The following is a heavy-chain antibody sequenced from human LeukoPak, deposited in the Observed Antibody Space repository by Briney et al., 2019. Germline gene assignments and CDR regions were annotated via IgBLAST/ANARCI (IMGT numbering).Heavy chain of an antibody. CDR2: INEEGSEK. Sequence: GGCLRLSCAVSGFTISHYWMSWVRQAPGKGLEWVANINEEGSEKSYVDSVKGRCTISKDNTKNSRYLQMNSLRGEDTAVYYCARAHNWGQGALVTVS. J-gene: IGHJ4*02. V-gene: IGHV3-7*01. CDR1: GFTISHYW. CDR3: ARAHN.